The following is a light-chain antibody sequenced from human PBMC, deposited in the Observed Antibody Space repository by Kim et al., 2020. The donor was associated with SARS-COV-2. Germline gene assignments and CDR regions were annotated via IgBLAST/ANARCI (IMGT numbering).Light chain of an antibody. V-gene: IGLV1-47*01. CDR1: TSNIGSHS. Sequence: QSVLTQPPSASATPGQRVTISCSGSTSNIGSHSLSWYQQLPGPAPKLLIYKNNQRPSGVPDRFSGSRSGTSASLAISGLRSEDEADYYCETWDDSLSARLFGVGTKLTVL. CDR2: KNN. J-gene: IGLJ3*02. CDR3: ETWDDSLSARL.